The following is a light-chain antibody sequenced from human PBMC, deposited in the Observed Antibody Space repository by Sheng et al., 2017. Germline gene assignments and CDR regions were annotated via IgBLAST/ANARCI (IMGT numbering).Light chain of an antibody. V-gene: IGLV2-14*01. J-gene: IGLJ3*02. Sequence: QSALTQPASVSGSPGQSITISCTGTSSDVGRYNYVSWYQQYPGKGPKVMIYDVDKRPSGISTRFSGPKSGNTASLTISGLQAEDEALYSCSSFTTTSSWVFGGGPKLTVL. CDR2: DVD. CDR1: SSDVGRYNY. CDR3: SSFTTTSSWV.